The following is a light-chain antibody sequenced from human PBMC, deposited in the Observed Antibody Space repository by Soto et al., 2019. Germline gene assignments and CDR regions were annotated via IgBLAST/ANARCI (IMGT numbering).Light chain of an antibody. CDR2: EVT. CDR3: CSYADNNDYV. Sequence: QFALTQPPSASGSLGQSVTISCTGTSSDVGAYNYVSWYQQHPGRAPKLMIYEVTRRPSGVPDRFSGSKSGNTASLNVSGLQAEDEADYYCCSYADNNDYVFGTGTKVTVL. V-gene: IGLV2-8*01. CDR1: SSDVGAYNY. J-gene: IGLJ1*01.